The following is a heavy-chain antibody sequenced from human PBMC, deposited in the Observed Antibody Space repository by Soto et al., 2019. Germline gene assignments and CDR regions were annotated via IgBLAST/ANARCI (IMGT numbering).Heavy chain of an antibody. CDR1: GGSISSTNW. CDR2: IYHSGSP. J-gene: IGHJ3*02. D-gene: IGHD3-22*01. V-gene: IGHV4-4*02. Sequence: SETLSLTCVVSGGSISSTNWWTWVRQPPGKGLEWIGEIYHSGSPTFSPYLRGRAAISVDKSNNQFSLRLRSVTAADTAVYYCARSRYYDSSGYRALDAFDIWGQGTMVTVSS. CDR3: ARSRYYDSSGYRALDAFDI.